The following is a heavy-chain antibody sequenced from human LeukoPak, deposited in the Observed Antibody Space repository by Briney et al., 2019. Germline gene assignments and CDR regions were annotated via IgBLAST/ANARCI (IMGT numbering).Heavy chain of an antibody. V-gene: IGHV1-18*01. D-gene: IGHD3-16*01. J-gene: IGHJ4*02. Sequence: ASVNVSCTPSGYTFTTYGITWIRQAPGQGIEWIGWISPYIGKANYGQKFQGSLTQTTDTATRTANLDLRSLQAGDTAVYYFTTWGGGGHWGQGTLVSVSS. CDR1: GYTFTTYG. CDR3: TTWGGGGH. CDR2: ISPYIGKA.